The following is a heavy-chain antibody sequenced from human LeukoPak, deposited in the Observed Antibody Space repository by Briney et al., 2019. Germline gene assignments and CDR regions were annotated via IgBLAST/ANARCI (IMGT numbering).Heavy chain of an antibody. CDR2: ISWNSGSI. D-gene: IGHD6-6*01. J-gene: IGHJ4*02. V-gene: IGHV3-9*01. CDR3: ARVYHSSSGRAIDY. Sequence: GRSLRLSCAASGFTFDDYAMHWVRQAPGKGLEWVSGISWNSGSIGYADSVKGRFTISRDNAKNSLYLQVNSLRAEDTAVYYCARVYHSSSGRAIDYWGQGTLVTVSS. CDR1: GFTFDDYA.